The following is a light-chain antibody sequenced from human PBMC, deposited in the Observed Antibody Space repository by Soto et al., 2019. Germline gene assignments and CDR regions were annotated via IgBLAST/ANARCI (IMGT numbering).Light chain of an antibody. J-gene: IGLJ1*01. Sequence: QSLLTKPASVSLSPGQSITISCTGSTSDVGAYNYVSWYKHHPGQAPQLMIYEVSNRPSGVSNRFSGSKSGNTASLTISGLQADDEGDYYCSSKTSSSSPFVFGTGTKVTVL. CDR2: EVS. CDR1: TSDVGAYNY. V-gene: IGLV2-14*01. CDR3: SSKTSSSSPFV.